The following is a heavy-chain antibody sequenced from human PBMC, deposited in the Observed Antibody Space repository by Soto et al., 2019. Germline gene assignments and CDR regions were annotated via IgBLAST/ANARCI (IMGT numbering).Heavy chain of an antibody. Sequence: GESLKISCKGSGYSFPNYWIAWVRQMPGKGLEWMGIIYPGDSATRYSPSFQGQVTMSADKSTSTAYLQWRSLKASDTAIYYCARHIRIESSGYGMDVWGQGTPVTVSS. J-gene: IGHJ6*02. V-gene: IGHV5-51*01. CDR3: ARHIRIESSGYGMDV. D-gene: IGHD3-22*01. CDR2: IYPGDSAT. CDR1: GYSFPNYW.